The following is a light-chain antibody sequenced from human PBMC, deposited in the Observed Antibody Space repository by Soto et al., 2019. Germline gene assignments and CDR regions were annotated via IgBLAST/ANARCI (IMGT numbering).Light chain of an antibody. CDR1: SSDVGGYNY. J-gene: IGLJ1*01. V-gene: IGLV2-8*01. CDR3: SSYVGTNSYV. CDR2: EVS. Sequence: QSALTQPPSASGSPGQSVTISCTGTSSDVGGYNYVSWYQQHPGKASKLMIYEVSKRPSGVPDRFSGSKSGNTASLTVSGLQAEEEADYYCSSYVGTNSYVFGTGTKLTVL.